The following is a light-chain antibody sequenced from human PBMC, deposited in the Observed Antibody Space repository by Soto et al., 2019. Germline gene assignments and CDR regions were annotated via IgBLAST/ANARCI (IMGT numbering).Light chain of an antibody. CDR3: QQFYYLPYT. J-gene: IGKJ2*01. Sequence: DIQMTQSPSSLSASVGDRVTITCQASQDISNYLNWYQQKPGKAPKLLIYDASNLQTGVPSRFSGSGSGTDFTFTISSLLPEDIAIYYCQQFYYLPYTFGQGTKLEI. V-gene: IGKV1-33*01. CDR1: QDISNY. CDR2: DAS.